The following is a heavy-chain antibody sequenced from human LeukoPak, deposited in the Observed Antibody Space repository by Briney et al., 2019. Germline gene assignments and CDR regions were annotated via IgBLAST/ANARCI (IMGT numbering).Heavy chain of an antibody. CDR2: FFYTGST. CDR1: GDSIISGSNYY. CDR3: ARRAITYSSTWYTGAFDP. V-gene: IGHV4-39*01. Sequence: SETLSLTCTVSGDSIISGSNYYWAWIRQPPGKGLEWIGSFFYTGSTYYNPSLKSRVTVSVDTSKNQFSLKVGSVTAADTAVYYCARRAITYSSTWYTGAFDPWGQGTLVTVSS. D-gene: IGHD6-13*01. J-gene: IGHJ5*02.